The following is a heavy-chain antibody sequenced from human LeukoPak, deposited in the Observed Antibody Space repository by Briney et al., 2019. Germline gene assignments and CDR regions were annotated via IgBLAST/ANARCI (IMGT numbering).Heavy chain of an antibody. CDR3: ATYSGYDRIFDY. CDR2: ISGSSSAI. J-gene: IGHJ4*02. V-gene: IGHV3-48*01. D-gene: IGHD5-12*01. Sequence: GGSLRLSCAASGFTFSTYGMSWVRQAPGKRLEWLSYISGSSSAINYADSVKGRFTISRDNAKNSLFLQMNSLRAEDTAVYYCATYSGYDRIFDYWGQGTLVTVSS. CDR1: GFTFSTYG.